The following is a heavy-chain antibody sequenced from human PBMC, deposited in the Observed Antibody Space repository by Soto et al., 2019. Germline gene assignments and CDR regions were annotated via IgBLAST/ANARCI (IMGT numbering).Heavy chain of an antibody. CDR3: AKVRYSSPMGYYYGMDV. D-gene: IGHD6-19*01. CDR1: RVAFSKFI. CDR2: IVPIFGTA. V-gene: IGHV1-69*13. Sequence: SVKVSCKASRVAFSKFIVTWVRQAPGLGLEWVGGIVPIFGTANYAQKFQGRVTITADESTSTSYMEVNNLRSEDTAVYYCAKVRYSSPMGYYYGMDVWGQGTTVTVSS. J-gene: IGHJ6*02.